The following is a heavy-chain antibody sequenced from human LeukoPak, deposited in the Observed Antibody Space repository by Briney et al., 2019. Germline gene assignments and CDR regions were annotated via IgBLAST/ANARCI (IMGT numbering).Heavy chain of an antibody. CDR2: ANHSGGT. J-gene: IGHJ4*02. V-gene: IGHV4-34*01. CDR1: GGSFSGYY. CDR3: ARVRVGVTHSDS. D-gene: IGHD1-26*01. Sequence: SETLSLTCALYGGSFSGYYWSWIRPPPGKGLELIGEANHSGGTNYNPPLKSRVTISVDTSRNQFSLKLSSVTAADTAVYYCARVRVGVTHSDSWGQGTLVSVSS.